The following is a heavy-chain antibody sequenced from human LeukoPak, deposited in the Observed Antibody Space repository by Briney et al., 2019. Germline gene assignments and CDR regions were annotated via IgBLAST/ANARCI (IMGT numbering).Heavy chain of an antibody. CDR1: GGSVSSGSYY. V-gene: IGHV4-61*01. Sequence: SETLSLTCTVSGGSVSSGSYYWSWIRQPPGKGLECIGYIYYNGNTNYNPSLKSRVTISLDTSKNQFSLKLSSVTAADTAVYYCARASLNDYDFWSGYSPNWFGPWGQGTLVTVSS. J-gene: IGHJ5*02. CDR3: ARASLNDYDFWSGYSPNWFGP. D-gene: IGHD3-3*01. CDR2: IYYNGNT.